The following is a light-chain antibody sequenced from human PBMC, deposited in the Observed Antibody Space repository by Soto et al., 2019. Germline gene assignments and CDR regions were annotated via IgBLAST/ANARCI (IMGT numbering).Light chain of an antibody. CDR2: SAS. CDR1: QGINNY. Sequence: QMIGSRPSLYATVGDSVTITCRASQGINNYLAWYQQKPGKVPVLLIYSASTLKAGIPSRFSGSGAGTDFTLTISSLQPEHFATYYCQKYDSAPRTSGQ. V-gene: IGKV1-27*01. CDR3: QKYDSAPRT. J-gene: IGKJ1*01.